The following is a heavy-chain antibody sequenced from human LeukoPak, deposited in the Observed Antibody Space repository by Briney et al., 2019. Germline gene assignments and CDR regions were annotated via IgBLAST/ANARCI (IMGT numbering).Heavy chain of an antibody. J-gene: IGHJ6*03. CDR1: GFTFSSYW. CDR3: AREAYGSGSYWAPGNYYYYMDV. CDR2: IKQDGSEK. D-gene: IGHD3-10*01. Sequence: GGSLRLSCAASGFTFSSYWMSWVRQAPGKGLEWVANIKQDGSEKYYVDSVMGRFTISRDNAKNSLYLQMNSLRAEDTAVYYCAREAYGSGSYWAPGNYYYYMDVWGKGTTVTVSS. V-gene: IGHV3-7*01.